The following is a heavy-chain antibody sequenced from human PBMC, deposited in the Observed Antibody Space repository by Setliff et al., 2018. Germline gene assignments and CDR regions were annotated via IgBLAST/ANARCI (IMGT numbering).Heavy chain of an antibody. CDR3: ARHHRGVIISWFDP. J-gene: IGHJ5*02. Sequence: SETLSLTCAVSGYSISSGYYWGWIRQPPGKGLEWSGSIHHRGSTYYNPSLKSRVTTLVDTSKNQFSLKLSSVTAADTAVYYCARHHRGVIISWFDPWGQGTLVTVSS. D-gene: IGHD3-10*01. CDR1: GYSISSGYY. CDR2: IHHRGST. V-gene: IGHV4-38-2*01.